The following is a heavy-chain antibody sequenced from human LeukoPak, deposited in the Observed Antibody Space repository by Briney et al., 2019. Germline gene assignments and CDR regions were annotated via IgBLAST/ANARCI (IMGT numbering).Heavy chain of an antibody. V-gene: IGHV3-48*04. CDR2: ISSSSSTI. J-gene: IGHJ4*02. CDR3: ATTLDWSYFDS. CDR1: GFTLSSYS. D-gene: IGHD1-1*01. Sequence: QPGGSLRLSCAASGFTLSSYSMNWVRQAPGKGLEWVSYISSSSSTIYYADSVKGRFTISRDNAKNSLYLQMNSLRVEDTAAYFCATTLDWSYFDSWGQGALVTVSS.